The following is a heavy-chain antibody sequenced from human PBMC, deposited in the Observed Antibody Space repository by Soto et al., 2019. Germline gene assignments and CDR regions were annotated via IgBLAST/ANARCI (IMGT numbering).Heavy chain of an antibody. CDR1: GYSFTSYW. CDR3: ARQLGDNYDILTGYGWFDP. V-gene: IGHV5-51*01. D-gene: IGHD3-9*01. J-gene: IGHJ5*02. Sequence: PGESLKISCKGSGYSFTSYWIGWVRQMPGKGLEWMGIIHPGDSDTRYSPSFQGQVTISADKSISTAYLQWSSLKASDTAMYYCARQLGDNYDILTGYGWFDPWGQGTLVTVSS. CDR2: IHPGDSDT.